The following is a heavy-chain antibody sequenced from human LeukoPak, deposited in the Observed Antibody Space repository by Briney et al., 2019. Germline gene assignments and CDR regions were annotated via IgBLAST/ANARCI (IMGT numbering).Heavy chain of an antibody. Sequence: SETLSLTCTVSGYSISSDYYWGWIRQPPGKGLEWIGSVYHSGSTYYNPSLKSRVTILVDKSKNQFSLKLSSVTAADTAVYYCARDLRGVPAAIGGPWFDPWGQGTLVTVSS. CDR3: ARDLRGVPAAIGGPWFDP. D-gene: IGHD2-2*02. CDR2: VYHSGST. V-gene: IGHV4-38-2*02. J-gene: IGHJ5*02. CDR1: GYSISSDYY.